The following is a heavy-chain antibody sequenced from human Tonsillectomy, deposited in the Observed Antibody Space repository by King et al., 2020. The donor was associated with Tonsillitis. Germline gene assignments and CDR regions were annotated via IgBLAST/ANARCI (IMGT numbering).Heavy chain of an antibody. V-gene: IGHV4-30-2*01. CDR2: IYQSGSN. D-gene: IGHD3/OR15-3a*01. CDR3: AREAEGLDAFDI. CDR1: GGSISSGGYL. J-gene: IGHJ3*02. Sequence: QLQESGSGLVKPSQTLSLTCAVSGGSISSGGYLWSWIRQPPGKGLEWIGYIYQSGSNYYNPSLKSRVTISLDRSKNQFSLKLNSVTAADPAGYYCAREAEGLDAFDIWGQGTMVTVSS.